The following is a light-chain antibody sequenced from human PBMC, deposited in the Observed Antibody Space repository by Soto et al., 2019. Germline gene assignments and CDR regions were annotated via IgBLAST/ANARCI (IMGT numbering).Light chain of an antibody. CDR3: QSYDTHLSVV. V-gene: IGLV1-40*01. J-gene: IGLJ2*01. CDR2: GNI. Sequence: QSVLTQPPSVSGAPGQRVTLSCTGSSSNIGAGYDVYWYQQLPGTAPKLVIYGNINRPSGVPDRFSGSKSGTSASLAITGLQAEDEADYYCQSYDTHLSVVFGGGTKLTVL. CDR1: SSNIGAGYD.